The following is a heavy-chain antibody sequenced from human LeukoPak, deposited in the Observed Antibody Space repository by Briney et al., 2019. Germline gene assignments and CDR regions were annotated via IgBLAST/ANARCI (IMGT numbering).Heavy chain of an antibody. D-gene: IGHD2-2*01. J-gene: IGHJ4*02. V-gene: IGHV4-61*08. CDR3: ARQTMLVGYANGLGFNY. Sequence: SETLSLTCTVSGGSISSGGYYWSWIRQPPGKGLEWIGDIYGSGSTNYNPSLKSRVSMSADTSKNQISLNLKFVTAADTAVYYCARQTMLVGYANGLGFNYWGEGTLVTVSS. CDR1: GGSISSGGYY. CDR2: IYGSGST.